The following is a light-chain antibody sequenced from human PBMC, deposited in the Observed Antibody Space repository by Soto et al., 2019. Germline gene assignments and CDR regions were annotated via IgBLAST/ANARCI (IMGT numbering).Light chain of an antibody. V-gene: IGKV1-5*01. CDR3: QQYNSYPFT. CDR1: QSISSW. J-gene: IGKJ3*01. Sequence: DIQMTQSPSTLSASVGDRVTITCRASQSISSWLAWYQQKPGKAPKLLIYDASSLESGVPSRFSGSGSGTEXTXTXSSXXXXDFATYYCQQYNSYPFTFGPGTKVDIK. CDR2: DAS.